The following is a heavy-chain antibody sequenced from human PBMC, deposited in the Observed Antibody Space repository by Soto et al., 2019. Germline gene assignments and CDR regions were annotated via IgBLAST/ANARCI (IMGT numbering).Heavy chain of an antibody. J-gene: IGHJ6*02. Sequence: ASVKVSCKASGYTFTSYGISWVRQAPGQGLEWMGWISAYNGNTNYAQKLQGRVTMTTDTSTSTAYMELRSLRSDDTAVYYCARRYYYDSSGSQVYYYYGMDVWGPGTTVTLS. D-gene: IGHD3-22*01. CDR1: GYTFTSYG. CDR3: ARRYYYDSSGSQVYYYYGMDV. CDR2: ISAYNGNT. V-gene: IGHV1-18*04.